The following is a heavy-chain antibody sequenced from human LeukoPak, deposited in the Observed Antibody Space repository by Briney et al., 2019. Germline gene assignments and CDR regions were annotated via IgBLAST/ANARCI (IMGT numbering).Heavy chain of an antibody. J-gene: IGHJ4*02. D-gene: IGHD2-8*01. V-gene: IGHV1-69*05. Sequence: GASVKVSCKASGGTFSSYAISWVRQAPGQGLEWMGGIIPIFGTANYAQKFQGRVTITTDESTSTAYMELSSLRSEDTAVYYCARAYCTNGVCYNPFDYWGQGTLVTVSS. CDR1: GGTFSSYA. CDR3: ARAYCTNGVCYNPFDY. CDR2: IIPIFGTA.